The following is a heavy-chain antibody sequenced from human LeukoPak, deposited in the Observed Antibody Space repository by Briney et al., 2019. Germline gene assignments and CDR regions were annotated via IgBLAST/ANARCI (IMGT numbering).Heavy chain of an antibody. CDR2: ISAYNGNT. CDR1: GYTFTSYG. J-gene: IGHJ6*03. Sequence: ASVKVSCKASGYTFTSYGIRWVRQAPGQGLEWMGWISAYNGNTNYAQKFQGRVTITADESTSTAYMELSSLRSEDTAVYYCARHYDFWSGYTGVDYYYMDVWGKGTTVTVSS. D-gene: IGHD3-3*01. V-gene: IGHV1-18*01. CDR3: ARHYDFWSGYTGVDYYYMDV.